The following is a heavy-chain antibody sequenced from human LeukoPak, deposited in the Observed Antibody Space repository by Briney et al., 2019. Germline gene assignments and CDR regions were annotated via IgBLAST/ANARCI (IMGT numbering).Heavy chain of an antibody. V-gene: IGHV5-51*01. CDR3: ARHARQRWSTNNWFDP. Sequence: HGESLKISCKGSGYSFTSYWIGWVRQMPGKGLEWMGIIYPGDSDTRYSPSFQGQVTISADKSISTAYLQWSSLKASDTAMYYCARHARQRWSTNNWFDPWGQGTLVTVSS. CDR1: GYSFTSYW. J-gene: IGHJ5*02. D-gene: IGHD4-23*01. CDR2: IYPGDSDT.